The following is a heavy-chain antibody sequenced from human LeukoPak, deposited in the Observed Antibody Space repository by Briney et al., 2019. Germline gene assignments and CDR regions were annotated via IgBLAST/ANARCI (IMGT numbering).Heavy chain of an antibody. CDR1: GGSISTYY. V-gene: IGHV4-59*01. Sequence: PSETLSLTRTVSGGSISTYYWNWIRQPPGKGLEWIGYISNSGITTYNPSLKSRVTISVDSSKSQFSLTLNSVTAADTAVYYCARSGGYSSSWSLWGQGTLVTVSS. CDR3: ARSGGYSSSWSL. CDR2: ISNSGIT. D-gene: IGHD6-13*01. J-gene: IGHJ4*02.